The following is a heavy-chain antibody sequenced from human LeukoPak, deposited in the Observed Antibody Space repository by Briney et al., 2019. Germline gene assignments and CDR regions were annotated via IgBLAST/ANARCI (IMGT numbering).Heavy chain of an antibody. CDR2: ISGSGGST. Sequence: QTGGSLRLSCAASGFTFSSYAMSWVRQAPGKGLEWVSAISGSGGSTYYADSVKGRFTISRDNPENTVYLQMGSLRVDDTATYFCAKVGYGDLDHWGQGVLVPVSS. V-gene: IGHV3-23*01. CDR1: GFTFSSYA. D-gene: IGHD4-17*01. CDR3: AKVGYGDLDH. J-gene: IGHJ4*02.